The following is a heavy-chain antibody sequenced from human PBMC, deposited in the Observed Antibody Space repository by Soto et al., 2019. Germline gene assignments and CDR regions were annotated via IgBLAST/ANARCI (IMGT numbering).Heavy chain of an antibody. D-gene: IGHD6-13*01. Sequence: QVQVVQSGAEVKKPGASVKVSCKASGYTFTGYYLHWVRQAPGQGLEWLGWINPNGGGTNYAQDFQGRITMTRDASINTAYLEVTRLRSEDTAVYYCAREGIAASIPTDWGQGTLVTVSS. J-gene: IGHJ4*02. CDR3: AREGIAASIPTD. V-gene: IGHV1-2*02. CDR2: INPNGGGT. CDR1: GYTFTGYY.